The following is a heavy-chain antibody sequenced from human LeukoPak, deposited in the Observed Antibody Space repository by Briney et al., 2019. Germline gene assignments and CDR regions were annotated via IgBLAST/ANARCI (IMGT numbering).Heavy chain of an antibody. CDR2: IYYSGST. V-gene: IGHV4-30-4*01. CDR3: ARYGALLTFDY. Sequence: PSETLSLTCTVSGGSISSGDYYWSWIRQPPGKGLEWIGYIYYSGSTYYYPSLKSRVTISVDTSKNQFSLKLSSVTAADTAVYYCARYGALLTFDYWGQGTLVTVSS. J-gene: IGHJ4*02. D-gene: IGHD3-16*01. CDR1: GGSISSGDYY.